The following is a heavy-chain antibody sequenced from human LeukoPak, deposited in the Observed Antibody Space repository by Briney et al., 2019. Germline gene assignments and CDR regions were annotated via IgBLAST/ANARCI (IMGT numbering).Heavy chain of an antibody. J-gene: IGHJ5*02. Sequence: PGGSLRLSCRGSGFTFSSYDMSWVRQAPGKGLEWVSSISGDAVSKYYAESVRGRFTISRDNSKDTLYLQMNSLRAEDTALYFCTKDRHSSGWPNWFDPWGQGSLAIVSS. CDR3: TKDRHSSGWPNWFDP. CDR2: ISGDAVSK. D-gene: IGHD6-19*01. CDR1: GFTFSSYD. V-gene: IGHV3-23*01.